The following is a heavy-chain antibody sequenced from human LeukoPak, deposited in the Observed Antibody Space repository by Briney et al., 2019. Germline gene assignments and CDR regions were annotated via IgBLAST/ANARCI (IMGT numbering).Heavy chain of an antibody. CDR2: ISAYNGST. CDR1: GYTFTSYG. V-gene: IGHV1-18*04. CDR3: ARDRVAGNLDAFDV. J-gene: IGHJ3*01. D-gene: IGHD6-19*01. Sequence: ASVTVSCKASGYTFTSYGISWVRQAPGQGLEWMGRISAYNGSTNYVLKRQGRVTMTQDPSPSPAYMELRRLGSDETAVYYCARDRVAGNLDAFDVWGQGTMVTVSS.